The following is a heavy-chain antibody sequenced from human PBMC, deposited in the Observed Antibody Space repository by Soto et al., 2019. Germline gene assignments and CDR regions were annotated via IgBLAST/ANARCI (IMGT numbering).Heavy chain of an antibody. D-gene: IGHD1-1*01. V-gene: IGHV3-73*01. CDR2: IRKKANNYAT. CDR1: GLTFSGSA. CDR3: SATDHDDHTNFDQ. Sequence: EVQFVESGGGLVQPGGSLKLSCAVSGLTFSGSAMHWVRLASGKGLEWVGHIRKKANNYATAYAASVKGRFTISRDDSKNMAYLQMNSLKTEDTAVYYCSATDHDDHTNFDQWGQGTLVTVSS. J-gene: IGHJ4*02.